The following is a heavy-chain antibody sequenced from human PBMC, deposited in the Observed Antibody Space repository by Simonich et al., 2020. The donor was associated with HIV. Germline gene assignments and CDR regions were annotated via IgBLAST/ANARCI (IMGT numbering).Heavy chain of an antibody. Sequence: QVQLVQSGAEVKKPGASVKVSCKASGYTFTGYYIHWVRQAPGKGLEWMVWHNPNSGGTNPAQKFQGRVTMTRDTSISTAYMELSRLRSDDTAVYYCARILPIKIIDSDAFDIWGQETMVTVSS. J-gene: IGHJ3*02. CDR2: HNPNSGGT. CDR3: ARILPIKIIDSDAFDI. CDR1: GYTFTGYY. V-gene: IGHV1-2*02.